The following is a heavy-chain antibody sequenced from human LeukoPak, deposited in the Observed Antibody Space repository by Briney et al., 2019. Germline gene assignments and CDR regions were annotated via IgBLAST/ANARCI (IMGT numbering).Heavy chain of an antibody. D-gene: IGHD6-19*01. V-gene: IGHV1-2*02. CDR2: INPNRSGT. CDR3: ARAERLHGGPYLIGGWGEGWLVTVSSGSASDPTAF. J-gene: IGHJ3*01. CDR1: GYTFTDYY. Sequence: PSATLTVSCTTSGYTFTDYYMHWVRQPPGKGLEWMGWINPNRSGTNSAQKFQGRVTMTWDSSISTVYMEVGWLTSEDTAIYCCARAERLHGGPYLIGGWGEGWLVTVSSGSASDPTAF.